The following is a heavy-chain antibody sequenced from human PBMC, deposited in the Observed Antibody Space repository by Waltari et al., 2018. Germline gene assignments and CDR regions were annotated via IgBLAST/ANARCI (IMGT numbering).Heavy chain of an antibody. CDR1: GGSISSGDSY. CDR3: AREKLVRSLYYYYYMDV. J-gene: IGHJ6*03. Sequence: QVQLQESGPGLVKPSQTLSLTCTVSGGSISSGDSYWSWIRQPPGKGLAWIGYIYYSGSTYYNPSLKSRVTMSVDTSKNQFSLKLSSVTAADTAVYYCAREKLVRSLYYYYYMDVWGKGTTVTVSS. D-gene: IGHD1-1*01. CDR2: IYYSGST. V-gene: IGHV4-30-4*08.